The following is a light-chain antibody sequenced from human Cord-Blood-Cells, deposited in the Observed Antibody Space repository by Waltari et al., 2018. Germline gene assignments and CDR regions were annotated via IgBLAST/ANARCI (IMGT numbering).Light chain of an antibody. V-gene: IGLV5-45*01. Sequence: QAVLTQPASLSASPGASASLTGTLRSGINVGTYRIYWYQQKPGSPPQYLLRYKSDSDKQQGSGVPSRFSGSKYASANAGILLISGLQSEDEADYYCMIWHSSAWVFGGGTKLTVL. CDR1: SGINVGTYR. CDR2: YKSDSDK. CDR3: MIWHSSAWV. J-gene: IGLJ3*02.